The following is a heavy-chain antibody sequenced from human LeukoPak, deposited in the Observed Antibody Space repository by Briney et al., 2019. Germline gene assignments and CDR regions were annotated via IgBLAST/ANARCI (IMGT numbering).Heavy chain of an antibody. D-gene: IGHD5-12*01. CDR3: AVASSFFDY. J-gene: IGHJ4*02. CDR1: GGSFSGYY. V-gene: IGHV4-59*10. CDR2: IYTSGST. Sequence: SETLSLTCAVYGGSFSGYYWSWIRQPAGKGLEWIGRIYTSGSTNYNPSLKSRVTISVDTPKNQCSLKLSSVTAADTAVYYCAVASSFFDYWGQGTLVTVSS.